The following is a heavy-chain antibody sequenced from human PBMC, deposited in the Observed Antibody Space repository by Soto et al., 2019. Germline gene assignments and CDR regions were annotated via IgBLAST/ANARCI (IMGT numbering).Heavy chain of an antibody. V-gene: IGHV4-39*01. CDR2: IYYSGST. CDR1: GGSISSSSYY. CDR3: ARLLGDYKFDDVFDF. Sequence: SETLSLTCTVSGGSISSSSYYRGWIRQPPGKGLEWIGSIYYSGSTYYNPSLTSRVTISVDTSKNQFSLKLSSVTAADTAVYNCARLLGDYKFDDVFDFWGKGTMFTV. J-gene: IGHJ3*01. D-gene: IGHD4-17*01.